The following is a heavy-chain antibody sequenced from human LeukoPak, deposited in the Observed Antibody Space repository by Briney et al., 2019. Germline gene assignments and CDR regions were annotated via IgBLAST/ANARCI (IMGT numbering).Heavy chain of an antibody. CDR2: IRSKANSYAT. J-gene: IGHJ6*03. CDR3: TSNKWLRLELYYYYYMDV. D-gene: IGHD5-12*01. CDR1: GFTFRGSA. V-gene: IGHV3-73*01. Sequence: PGGSLRLSCAASGFTFRGSAMHWVRQASGKGLEGVGRIRSKANSYATAYAASVKGRFTISRDDSKNTAYLQMNSLKTEDTAVYYCTSNKWLRLELYYYYYMDVWGKGTTVTVSS.